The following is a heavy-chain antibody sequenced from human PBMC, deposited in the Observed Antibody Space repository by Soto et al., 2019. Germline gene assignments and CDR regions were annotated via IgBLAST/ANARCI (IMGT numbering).Heavy chain of an antibody. CDR1: GFTFSSYD. CDR3: VKDVTIFGVVTNFDY. Sequence: EVQLVESGGGLVQPGGSLRLSCAASGFTFSSYDMHWVRQATGKGLEWVSAIGTAGDTYYPGSVKGRFTISRENAKNTLYLQMNSLRAEDTAVYYCVKDVTIFGVVTNFDYWGQGTLVTVSS. D-gene: IGHD3-3*01. CDR2: IGTAGDT. V-gene: IGHV3-13*01. J-gene: IGHJ4*02.